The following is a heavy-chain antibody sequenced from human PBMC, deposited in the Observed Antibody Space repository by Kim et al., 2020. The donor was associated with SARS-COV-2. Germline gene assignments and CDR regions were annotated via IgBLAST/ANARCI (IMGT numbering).Heavy chain of an antibody. J-gene: IGHJ6*02. Sequence: SETLSLTCAVYGGSFSGYYWSWIRQPPGKGLEWIGEINLSGSTNYNPSLKSRVTISVDTSKNQFSLKLSSVTAADTAVYYCAREDDYGDYYYYGMDVWGQGTTVTVSS. CDR1: GGSFSGYY. D-gene: IGHD4-17*01. CDR2: INLSGST. CDR3: AREDDYGDYYYYGMDV. V-gene: IGHV4-34*01.